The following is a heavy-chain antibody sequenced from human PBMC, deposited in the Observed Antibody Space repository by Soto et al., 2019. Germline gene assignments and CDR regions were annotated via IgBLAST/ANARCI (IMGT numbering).Heavy chain of an antibody. CDR3: ARTLAVAAAGTPYYFDY. J-gene: IGHJ4*02. CDR2: IIPIFGTA. Sequence: QVQLVQSGAEVKKPGSSVKVSCKASGGTFSSYAISWVRQAPGQGLEWMGGIIPIFGTANYAQKFQGRVTITAGESTSTASMELSSLRSEDTAVYYGARTLAVAAAGTPYYFDYWGQGTLVTVSS. CDR1: GGTFSSYA. V-gene: IGHV1-69*01. D-gene: IGHD6-13*01.